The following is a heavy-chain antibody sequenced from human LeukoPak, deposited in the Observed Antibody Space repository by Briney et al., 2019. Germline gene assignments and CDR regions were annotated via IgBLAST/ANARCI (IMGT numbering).Heavy chain of an antibody. CDR2: IYSGGST. J-gene: IGHJ5*02. Sequence: PGGSLRLSCAASGFTVSSNYMSWVRQAPGKGLEWVSVIYSGGSTYYADSVKGRFTISRDNAKNSLYLQMNSLRAEGTAVYYCARCGYSYGLNWFDPWGQGTLVTVSS. CDR3: ARCGYSYGLNWFDP. V-gene: IGHV3-66*01. CDR1: GFTVSSNY. D-gene: IGHD5-18*01.